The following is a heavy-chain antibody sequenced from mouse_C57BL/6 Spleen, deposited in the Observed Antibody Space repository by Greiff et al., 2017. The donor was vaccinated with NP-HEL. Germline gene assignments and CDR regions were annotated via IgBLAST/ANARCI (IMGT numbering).Heavy chain of an antibody. J-gene: IGHJ4*01. CDR2: IDPSDSET. CDR3: ARDYYGSSGAMDY. CDR1: GYTFTSYW. D-gene: IGHD1-1*01. V-gene: IGHV1-52*01. Sequence: QVQLQQPGAELVRPGSSVKLSCKASGYTFTSYWMHWVKQRPIQGLEWIGNIDPSDSETHYNQKFKDKATLTVDKSSSTAYMQLSSLTSEDSAVYYCARDYYGSSGAMDYWGQGTSVTVSS.